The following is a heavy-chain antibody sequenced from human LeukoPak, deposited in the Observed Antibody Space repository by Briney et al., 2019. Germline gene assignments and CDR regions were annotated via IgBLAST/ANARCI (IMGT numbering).Heavy chain of an antibody. CDR3: ARRRSGGRDFDY. V-gene: IGHV4-4*09. CDR1: GGSISSSY. Sequence: PSETLSLTCTVSGGSISSSYWTWIRQPPGKGLEWIGYIYTSGGTNYNPSLKSRVTIPVDTSKSQFSLNLSSVTAADTAVYFCARRRSGGRDFDYWGQGTLVTVSS. J-gene: IGHJ4*02. D-gene: IGHD2-15*01. CDR2: IYTSGGT.